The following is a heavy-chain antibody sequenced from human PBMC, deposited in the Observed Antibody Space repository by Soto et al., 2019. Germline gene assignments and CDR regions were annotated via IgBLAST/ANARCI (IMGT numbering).Heavy chain of an antibody. V-gene: IGHV1-18*01. CDR1: GYTFTNYG. CDR3: ERVRQLVGYFYYYIDV. D-gene: IGHD6-6*01. J-gene: IGHJ6*03. CDR2: ISAYNGDT. Sequence: QVPLLQSGAEVKKPGASVKVSCKASGYTFTNYGITWVRQAPGPGLEWMGWISAYNGDTHYTQRLQGRVTMTTDTTTSTAYMELRGLRSDDTAVYYCERVRQLVGYFYYYIDVWGKGTTVTVSS.